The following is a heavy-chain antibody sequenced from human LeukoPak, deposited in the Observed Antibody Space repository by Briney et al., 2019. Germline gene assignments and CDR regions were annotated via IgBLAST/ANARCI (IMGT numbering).Heavy chain of an antibody. V-gene: IGHV3-23*01. D-gene: IGHD1-26*01. Sequence: GGSLKLSCAASGFTFSSYAMSWVRQAPGKGLEWVSAISGSGGSTYYADSVKGRFTISRDNSKNTLYLQMNSLRAEDTAVYYCAKGDSGSYYKDPYYFDYWGQGTLVTVSS. J-gene: IGHJ4*02. CDR2: ISGSGGST. CDR1: GFTFSSYA. CDR3: AKGDSGSYYKDPYYFDY.